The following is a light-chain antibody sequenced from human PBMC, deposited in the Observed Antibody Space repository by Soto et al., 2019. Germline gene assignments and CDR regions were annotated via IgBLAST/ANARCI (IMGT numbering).Light chain of an antibody. CDR3: QQYNNWPPWT. CDR2: GAS. CDR1: QSVSSN. V-gene: IGKV3-15*01. Sequence: EIVMTQSPASLSVSAGERATLSCRASQSVSSNLAWYQQKPGQASRLLXYGASTRATGIPARFSGSGSGTEFTLTISSLQSEDFAVYYCQQYNNWPPWTFGQGTKVDIK. J-gene: IGKJ1*01.